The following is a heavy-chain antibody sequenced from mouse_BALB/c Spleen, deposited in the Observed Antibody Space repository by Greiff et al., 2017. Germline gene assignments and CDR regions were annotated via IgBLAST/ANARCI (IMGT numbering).Heavy chain of an antibody. D-gene: IGHD1-1*02. CDR2: IRLKSNNYAT. Sequence: EVKLVESGGGLVQPGGSMKLSCVASGFTFSNYWMNWVRQSPEKGLEWVAEIRLKSNNYATHYAESVKGRFTISRDDSKSSVYLQMNNLRAEDTGIYYCTSHYDYDAMDYWGQGTSVTVSS. CDR1: GFTFSNYW. CDR3: TSHYDYDAMDY. J-gene: IGHJ4*01. V-gene: IGHV6-6*02.